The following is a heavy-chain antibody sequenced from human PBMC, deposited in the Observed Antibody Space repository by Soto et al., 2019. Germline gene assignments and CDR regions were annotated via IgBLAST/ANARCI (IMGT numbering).Heavy chain of an antibody. CDR1: GFTLSGYA. J-gene: IGHJ6*03. V-gene: IGHV3-64*01. D-gene: IGHD6-6*01. Sequence: GGSLRLSCAASGFTLSGYAMDWVRQAPGKGLEYVSGISSNGVGTYYANYVQGRFTISRDNSKNKVYLQMGSLRPEDMAVYYCARRARPDFYYMDVWGKGTTVTVSS. CDR2: ISSNGVGT. CDR3: ARRARPDFYYMDV.